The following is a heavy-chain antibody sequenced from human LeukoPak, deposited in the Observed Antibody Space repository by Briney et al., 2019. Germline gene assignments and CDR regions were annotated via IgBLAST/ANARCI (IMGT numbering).Heavy chain of an antibody. D-gene: IGHD6-13*01. CDR2: ISSSSSTI. J-gene: IGHJ6*02. V-gene: IGHV3-48*01. CDR3: ARRVQQLVPSMYGMDV. Sequence: GGSLRLSCAASGFTFSSYIMNCVRQAPGKGLEWVSYISSSSSTIYYADSVKGRFTISRDNAKNSLYLQMNSLRAEDTAVYYCARRVQQLVPSMYGMDVWGQGTTVTVSS. CDR1: GFTFSSYI.